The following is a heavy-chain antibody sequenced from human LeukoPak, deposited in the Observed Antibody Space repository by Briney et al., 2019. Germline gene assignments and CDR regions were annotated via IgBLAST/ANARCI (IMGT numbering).Heavy chain of an antibody. D-gene: IGHD2-2*01. CDR3: LSCISPNCYEF. J-gene: IGHJ4*02. CDR1: GFTFGTHW. CDR2: INNEGTTT. V-gene: IGHV3-74*01. Sequence: GGSLRLSCAASGFTFGTHWMHWVRQAPGKGLVWVSCINNEGTTTNYADSVKGRFTISRDNAKSTLYLQMNSLRAEDTAVYYCLSCISPNCYEFWGQGVPVTVSS.